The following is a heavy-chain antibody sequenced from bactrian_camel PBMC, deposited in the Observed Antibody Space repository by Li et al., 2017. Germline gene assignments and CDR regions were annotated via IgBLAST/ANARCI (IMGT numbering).Heavy chain of an antibody. CDR2: IHTSASSS. J-gene: IGHJ6*01. Sequence: HVQLVESGGDSVQRGGSLRLSCVASGYTFNEHCMAWFRQAPGKEREGVASIHTSASSSRCGDSVKGRFTISADTAKNTVYLDLTNLEPEDTATYYCAAGQGVGWCLDVIRVGAEADFDYWGHGTQVTVS. CDR3: AAGQGVGWCLDVIRVGAEADFDY. V-gene: IGHV3S1*01. D-gene: IGHD5*01. CDR1: GYTFNEHC.